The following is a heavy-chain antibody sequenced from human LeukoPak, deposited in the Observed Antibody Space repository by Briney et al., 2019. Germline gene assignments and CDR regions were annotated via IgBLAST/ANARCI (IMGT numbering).Heavy chain of an antibody. V-gene: IGHV1-2*02. D-gene: IGHD4-11*01. CDR3: AREGYSSY. CDR2: VNPDSGGT. CDR1: GYSFTGYY. J-gene: IGHJ4*02. Sequence: ASVKVSCKASGYSFTGYYMHWVRQAPGQGLEWMGWVNPDSGGTTYAQKFQGRVTMTRDTSISTAYMELSRLRSDDTAVYYCAREGYSSYWGQGTLVTVSS.